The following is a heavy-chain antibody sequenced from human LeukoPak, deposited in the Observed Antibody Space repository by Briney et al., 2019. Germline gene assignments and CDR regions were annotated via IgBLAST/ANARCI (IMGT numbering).Heavy chain of an antibody. J-gene: IGHJ3*01. CDR2: IYPDDSDT. D-gene: IGHD3-22*01. V-gene: IGHV5-51*01. CDR1: GYRFNAYW. Sequence: GESLKISCKGSGYRFNAYWIAWVRQMPGKGLEWMGIIYPDDSDTRYSPSFQGQVTISADKSVRTAYLQWSSLKASDTAMYYCARPNITSSYDSRGYDAFDVWGQGTMVTVSS. CDR3: ARPNITSSYDSRGYDAFDV.